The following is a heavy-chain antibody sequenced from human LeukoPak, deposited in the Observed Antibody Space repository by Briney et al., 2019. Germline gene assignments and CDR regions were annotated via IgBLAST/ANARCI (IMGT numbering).Heavy chain of an antibody. V-gene: IGHV4-38-2*02. CDR3: ARKTGGDIKSWFDP. D-gene: IGHD5-12*01. J-gene: IGHJ5*02. CDR2: IYHSGST. CDR1: GYSISSGYY. Sequence: SETLSLTCTVSGYSISSGYYWGWIRQPPGKGLEWIGSIYHSGSTYYNPSLKSRVTISVDTSKNQLSLKLSSVTAADTAVYYCARKTGGDIKSWFDPWGQGTLVTVSS.